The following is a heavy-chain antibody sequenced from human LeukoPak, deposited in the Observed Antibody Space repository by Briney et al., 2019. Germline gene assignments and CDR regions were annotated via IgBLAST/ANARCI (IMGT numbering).Heavy chain of an antibody. CDR2: ITTGGPNT. D-gene: IGHD3-22*01. CDR3: ASRTYYDTDPSKEY. CDR1: GFTFSSYT. J-gene: IGHJ4*02. V-gene: IGHV3-23*01. Sequence: GGSLRLSCTASGFTFSSYTMSWVRQAPGKGLKWVSTITTGGPNTYYADSVKGRFTVSRDDSKNTLYLQMNSLRAEDTAVYYCASRTYYDTDPSKEYWGQGTLVTVSS.